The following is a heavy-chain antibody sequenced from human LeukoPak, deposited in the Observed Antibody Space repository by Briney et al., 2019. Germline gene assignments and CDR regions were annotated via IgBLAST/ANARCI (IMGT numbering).Heavy chain of an antibody. CDR3: ARGDYYGSGSPFYYYYYYMDV. CDR1: GGSISSYY. Sequence: NPSETLSLTCTVSGGSISSYYWSWIRQPPGKGLVWIGYIYYSGSTNYNPSLKSRVTISVDTSKNQFSLKLNSVTAADTAVYYCARGDYYGSGSPFYYYYYYMDVWGKGTTVTVSS. J-gene: IGHJ6*03. V-gene: IGHV4-59*08. D-gene: IGHD3-10*01. CDR2: IYYSGST.